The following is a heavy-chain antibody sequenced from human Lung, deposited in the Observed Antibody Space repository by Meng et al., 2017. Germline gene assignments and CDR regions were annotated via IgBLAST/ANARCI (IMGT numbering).Heavy chain of an antibody. Sequence: QVQLVQSGAEGRKPGASLQVSCETSGYIFTDFQIHWVRQAPGQGLEWMGRITPNSGGANYAQKFQGRVTMTRDTSIRTAYMDLSRLTSDDTAIYYCARDRDGYASFDHWGQGTLVTVSS. CDR3: ARDRDGYASFDH. V-gene: IGHV1-2*06. D-gene: IGHD5-24*01. CDR1: GYIFTDFQ. CDR2: ITPNSGGA. J-gene: IGHJ4*02.